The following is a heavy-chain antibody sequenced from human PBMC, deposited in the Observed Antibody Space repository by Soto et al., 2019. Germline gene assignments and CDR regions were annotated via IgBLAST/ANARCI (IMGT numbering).Heavy chain of an antibody. CDR1: DFTFSTYW. V-gene: IGHV3-74*01. D-gene: IGHD2-21*01. CDR3: ARDGPIHGETDFDY. Sequence: EVQLVESGGGIVQPGGSLRLSCAAYDFTFSTYWMHWVRQPPGKGLVWGSRISNDGTTTSDADSVKGRFTTARDNAKNPLYLQMNSLRVDDTAVYYCARDGPIHGETDFDYWGQGTLVTVSS. J-gene: IGHJ4*02. CDR2: ISNDGTTT.